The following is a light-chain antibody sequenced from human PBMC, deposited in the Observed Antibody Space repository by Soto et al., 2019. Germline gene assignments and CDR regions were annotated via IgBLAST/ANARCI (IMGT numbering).Light chain of an antibody. J-gene: IGKJ5*01. Sequence: SPDTASVSPGEKATLPCRASQSVNDKVAWFQQKPGQAPRLLIIGASTTATGVQARFSGSGSGTEFTLTISSLQSEDFAVYYCQQYYTGNRIKFCPGTRLEIK. CDR2: GAS. CDR3: QQYYTGNRIK. CDR1: QSVNDK. V-gene: IGKV3-15*01.